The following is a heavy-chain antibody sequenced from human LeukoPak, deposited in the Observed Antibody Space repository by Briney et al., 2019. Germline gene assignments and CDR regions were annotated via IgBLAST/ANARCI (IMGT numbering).Heavy chain of an antibody. V-gene: IGHV4-59*01. Sequence: SETLSLTCTVSGGSISIYYWSWIRQPPGKGLEWIGYIYYSGSTNYNPSLKSRLTISVDTSTNQFSLKPSSVTAADTAVYYCARGTTMIDDAFDIWGQGTMVTVSS. D-gene: IGHD3-22*01. CDR2: IYYSGST. CDR1: GGSISIYY. CDR3: ARGTTMIDDAFDI. J-gene: IGHJ3*02.